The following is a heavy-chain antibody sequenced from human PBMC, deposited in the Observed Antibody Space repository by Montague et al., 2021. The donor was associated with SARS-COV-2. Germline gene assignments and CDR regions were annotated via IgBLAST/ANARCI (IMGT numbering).Heavy chain of an antibody. V-gene: IGHV4-34*01. CDR2: INHSGST. D-gene: IGHD5-18*01. J-gene: IGHJ6*03. CDR1: GGSFSGYY. Sequence: SGTLSLTCAVYGGSFSGYYWSWIRQPPGKGLEWIGEINHSGSTNYNPSLKSRVTISVDTSKNQFSLKLSSVTAADTAVYYCARGRGIQLWFNYYYYMDVWGKGTTVTVSS. CDR3: ARGRGIQLWFNYYYYMDV.